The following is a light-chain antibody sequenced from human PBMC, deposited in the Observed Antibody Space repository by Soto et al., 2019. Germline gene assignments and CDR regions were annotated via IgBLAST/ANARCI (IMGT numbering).Light chain of an antibody. CDR3: CSYAGSSTSV. Sequence: QSALTQPASVSGSPGQSINISCTGTRSDVGSYNLVSWYQQHPGKAPKLMIYEGSKRPSGVSNRFSGSKSGNTASLTISGLQAEDEADYYCCSYAGSSTSVFGTGTKLTVL. J-gene: IGLJ1*01. CDR1: RSDVGSYNL. CDR2: EGS. V-gene: IGLV2-23*01.